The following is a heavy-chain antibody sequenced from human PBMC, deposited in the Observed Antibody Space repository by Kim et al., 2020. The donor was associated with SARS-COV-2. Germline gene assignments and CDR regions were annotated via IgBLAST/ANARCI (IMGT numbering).Heavy chain of an antibody. D-gene: IGHD3-10*01. CDR2: INPSGGST. J-gene: IGHJ3*02. CDR1: GYTFTSYY. Sequence: ASVKVSCKASGYTFTSYYMHWVRQAPGQGLEWMGIINPSGGSTSYAQKFQGRVTMTRDTSTSTVYMELSSLRSEDTAVYYCAAVFTPGAFDIWGQGTMVTVSS. CDR3: AAVFTPGAFDI. V-gene: IGHV1-46*01.